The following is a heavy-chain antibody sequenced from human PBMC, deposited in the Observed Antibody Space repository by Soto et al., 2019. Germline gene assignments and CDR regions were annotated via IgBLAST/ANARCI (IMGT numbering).Heavy chain of an antibody. Sequence: QVQLVQSGAEVKKPGASVRVSCKTSGYTFTTYGFSWVRQAPGQGLEWMGWIGADNGNTNYAQRLQGRVTMTTDTSTSTTYMELRSLRSDDTAVYYCARGRSGYYFEDYCGQGTLVTVSS. V-gene: IGHV1-18*01. CDR3: ARGRSGYYFEDY. CDR2: IGADNGNT. J-gene: IGHJ4*02. CDR1: GYTFTTYG. D-gene: IGHD3-22*01.